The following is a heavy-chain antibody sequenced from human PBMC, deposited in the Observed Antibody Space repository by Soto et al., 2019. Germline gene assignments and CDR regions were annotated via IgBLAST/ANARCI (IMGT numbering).Heavy chain of an antibody. D-gene: IGHD1-1*01. CDR2: IYYSGDT. J-gene: IGHJ4*02. CDR1: GVPISTDDYY. V-gene: IGHV4-39*01. Sequence: SETLSLTCTVSGVPISTDDYYWGWIRQPPGKGLEWMGSIYYSGDTYYNPSLKSRVTISIDTSKNQFSLKLSSVTAADTAVYYCAGHFFNWNVNVDYWGQGPLVTVSS. CDR3: AGHFFNWNVNVDY.